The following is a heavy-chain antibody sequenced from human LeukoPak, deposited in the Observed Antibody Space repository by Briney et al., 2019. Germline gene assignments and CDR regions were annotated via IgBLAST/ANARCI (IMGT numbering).Heavy chain of an antibody. J-gene: IGHJ4*02. CDR3: AKDQGYGSGPDY. V-gene: IGHV3-23*01. CDR2: ISGSGVST. CDR1: GFTFNNFA. D-gene: IGHD3-10*01. Sequence: GGSLRLSCAASGFTFNNFAMSWVRQAPGKGLEWVSSISGSGVSTYYADSVKGRFTISRDNSKNTLYLQMNSLRAEDTAVYYCAKDQGYGSGPDYWGQGTLVTVSS.